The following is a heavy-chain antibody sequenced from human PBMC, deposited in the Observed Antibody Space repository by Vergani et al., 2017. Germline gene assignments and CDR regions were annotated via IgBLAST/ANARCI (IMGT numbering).Heavy chain of an antibody. J-gene: IGHJ4*02. CDR1: GGSISSSSYY. D-gene: IGHD2-8*01. V-gene: IGHV4-39*01. Sequence: QVQLQESGPGLVKPSETLSLTCTVSGGSISSSSYYWGWIRQPPGKGLEWIGSIYYSGSTYYNPSLKSRVTISVDTSKNQFSLKLSSVTAADTAVYYCARQILGVDVFDYWGQGTLVTVSS. CDR3: ARQILGVDVFDY. CDR2: IYYSGST.